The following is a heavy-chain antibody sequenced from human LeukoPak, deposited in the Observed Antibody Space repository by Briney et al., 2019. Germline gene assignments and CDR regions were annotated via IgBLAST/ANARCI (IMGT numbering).Heavy chain of an antibody. CDR3: ATDGQYVGTHNWFDP. V-gene: IGHV1-24*01. J-gene: IGHJ5*02. CDR1: GYTLTELS. CDR2: FDPEDGET. Sequence: ASVKVSCKVSGYTLTELSMHWVRQAPGKGLEWMGGFDPEDGETIYAQKFQGRVTMTEDTSTDTAYMELSSLRSEDTAVYYCATDGQYVGTHNWFDPWGQGTLVTVSS. D-gene: IGHD1-26*01.